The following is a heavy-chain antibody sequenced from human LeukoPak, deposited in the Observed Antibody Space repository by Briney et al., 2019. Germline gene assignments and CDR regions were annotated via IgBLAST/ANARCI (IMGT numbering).Heavy chain of an antibody. V-gene: IGHV3-11*01. CDR2: ISSSGSTT. J-gene: IGHJ4*02. CDR3: ARRHDYGDS. Sequence: GSLRLSCAASGVSFRDYYMSWIRQAPGKGLEWVSYISSSGSTTSYADSVKGRFTISRDNAKNSLYLQMNSLRAEDTAVYFCARRHDYGDSWGQGTLVTVSS. CDR1: GVSFRDYY.